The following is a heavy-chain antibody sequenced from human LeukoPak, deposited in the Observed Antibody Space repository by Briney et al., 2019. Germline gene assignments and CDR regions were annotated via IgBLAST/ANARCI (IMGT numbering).Heavy chain of an antibody. Sequence: GSSVKVSCKASGGTFSSYAISWVRQAPGQGLEWMGGIIPIFGTANYAQKFQGRVTITADESTSTAYMELSSLRSEDTAVYYCASRGSGSYYGWFDPWGQGTLVTVSS. J-gene: IGHJ5*02. V-gene: IGHV1-69*01. CDR2: IIPIFGTA. CDR3: ASRGSGSYYGWFDP. D-gene: IGHD3-10*01. CDR1: GGTFSSYA.